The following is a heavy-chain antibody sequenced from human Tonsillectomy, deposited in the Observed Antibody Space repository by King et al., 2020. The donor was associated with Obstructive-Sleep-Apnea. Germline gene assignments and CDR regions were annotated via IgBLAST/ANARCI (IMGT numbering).Heavy chain of an antibody. D-gene: IGHD6-13*01. J-gene: IGHJ5*02. V-gene: IGHV4-34*01. CDR2: INQSGST. CDR3: ARGSGAAAVNWFDP. CDR1: GGSFSDYY. Sequence: VQLQQWGAGLLKASETLSLTCAVFGGSFSDYYWSWIRQSPGKGLEWIGEINQSGSTNYNPSPKSRVTMSVETSKNQFSLKLNSLTAADTAVYYCARGSGAAAVNWFDPWGQGTLVTVSS.